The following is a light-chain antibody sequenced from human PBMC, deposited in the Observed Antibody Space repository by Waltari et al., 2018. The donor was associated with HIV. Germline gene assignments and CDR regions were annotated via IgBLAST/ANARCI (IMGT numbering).Light chain of an antibody. V-gene: IGLV2-14*03. CDR2: DVV. J-gene: IGLJ2*01. CDR3: ASFTGDNTVI. CDR1: DSDFGLYHF. Sequence: AVTQPASVSGLPGQSTTISCTGDDSDFGLYHFVSWYQQHSGKPPSLILYDVVSRASGVSDRFSGSMSGNTASLTISGLRAEDEGHYYCASFTGDNTVIFGGGTEVTVL.